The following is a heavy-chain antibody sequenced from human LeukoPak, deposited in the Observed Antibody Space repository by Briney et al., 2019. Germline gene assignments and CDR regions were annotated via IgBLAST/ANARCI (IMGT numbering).Heavy chain of an antibody. Sequence: ASVKVSCKASGYTFTGYYMHWVRQAPGQGLEWMGWINPNSGGTNYAQKFQGRVTMTRDTSISTAYMELSRLRSDDTAVYYCARVYYYDSSGYPLGVWGQGTLVTASS. CDR3: ARVYYYDSSGYPLGV. V-gene: IGHV1-2*02. J-gene: IGHJ4*02. CDR2: INPNSGGT. D-gene: IGHD3-22*01. CDR1: GYTFTGYY.